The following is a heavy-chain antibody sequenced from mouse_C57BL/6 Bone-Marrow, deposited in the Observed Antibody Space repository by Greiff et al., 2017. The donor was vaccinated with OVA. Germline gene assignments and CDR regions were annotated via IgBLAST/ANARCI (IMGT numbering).Heavy chain of an antibody. CDR3: ARLYDYAFAY. Sequence: DVKLVESEGGLVQPGSSMKLSCTASGFTFSDYYMAWVRQVPEKGLEWVANINYDGSSTYYLDSLKSRFIISRDNAKNILYLQMSSLKSEDTATDYCARLYDYAFAYWGQGTLVTVSA. J-gene: IGHJ3*01. D-gene: IGHD2-4*01. V-gene: IGHV5-16*01. CDR1: GFTFSDYY. CDR2: INYDGSST.